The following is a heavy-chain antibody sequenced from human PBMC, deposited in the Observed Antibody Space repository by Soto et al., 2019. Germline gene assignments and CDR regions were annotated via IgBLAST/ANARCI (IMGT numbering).Heavy chain of an antibody. CDR3: AIWATTVVTYPTEGETFDI. V-gene: IGHV4-39*07. CDR2: IYYSGNT. J-gene: IGHJ3*02. CDR1: GGSISSSSYY. D-gene: IGHD4-17*01. Sequence: PSETLSLTCTVSGGSISSSSYYWGWIRQPPGKGLEWIGSIYYSGNTYYNPSLKSRVTISVDTSKNQFSLKLSSVTAADTAVYYCAIWATTVVTYPTEGETFDIWGQGTMVTVSS.